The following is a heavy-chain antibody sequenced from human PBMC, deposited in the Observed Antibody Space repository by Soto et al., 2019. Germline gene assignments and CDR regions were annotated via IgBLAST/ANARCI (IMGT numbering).Heavy chain of an antibody. V-gene: IGHV1-18*01. D-gene: IGHD3-10*01. CDR2: ISAYNGNT. CDR1: GYTFTSYG. Sequence: QVQLVQSGAEVKKPGASVKVSCKASGYTFTSYGISWVRQAPGQGLEWMGWISAYNGNTNYAQTLQGRVTMTTHTSTSTAYIELRSRRSDDTAVYYCARVLSTMVRGVIIPTTHGYFDSWGQGTLVTVSS. J-gene: IGHJ4*02. CDR3: ARVLSTMVRGVIIPTTHGYFDS.